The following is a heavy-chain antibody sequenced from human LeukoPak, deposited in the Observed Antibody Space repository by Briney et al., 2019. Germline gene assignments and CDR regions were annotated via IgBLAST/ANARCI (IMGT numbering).Heavy chain of an antibody. CDR3: VRGTGY. V-gene: IGHV3-64D*06. J-gene: IGHJ4*02. CDR2: ISSNGDNT. Sequence: GGSLRLSCSVSGFTFSTYVMHWDRQAPGKGLEYVSAISSNGDNTYYADSVKGRFTISRDNSKNTLYLQMSSLRADDTAVYYCVRGTGYWGQGTLVTVSS. CDR1: GFTFSTYV.